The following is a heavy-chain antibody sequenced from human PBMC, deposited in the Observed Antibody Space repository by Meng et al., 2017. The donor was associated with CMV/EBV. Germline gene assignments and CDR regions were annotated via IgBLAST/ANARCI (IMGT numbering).Heavy chain of an antibody. CDR2: ISSSGSTI. Sequence: GESLKISCAASGFTFSDCYMSWIRQAPGKGLEWVSYISSSGSTIYYADSVKGRFTISRDNAKNSLYLQMNSLRAEDTAVYYCARDIGLSQQWQSNDWFDPWGQGTLVTVSS. CDR1: GFTFSDCY. D-gene: IGHD6-19*01. J-gene: IGHJ5*02. V-gene: IGHV3-11*04. CDR3: ARDIGLSQQWQSNDWFDP.